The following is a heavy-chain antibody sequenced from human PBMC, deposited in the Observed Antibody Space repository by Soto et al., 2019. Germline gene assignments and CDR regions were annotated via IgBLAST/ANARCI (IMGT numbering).Heavy chain of an antibody. CDR3: ASLPAASETY. D-gene: IGHD2-2*01. CDR1: GFTFGRYS. J-gene: IGHJ4*02. V-gene: IGHV3-21*01. CDR2: ISSSSSYI. Sequence: PGGSLRLSCAASGFTFGRYSMNWVRQAPGKGLEWVSSISSSSSYIYYADSVKGRFTISRDNAKNSLYLQMNSLRAEDTAVYYCASLPAASETYWGQGTLVTVSS.